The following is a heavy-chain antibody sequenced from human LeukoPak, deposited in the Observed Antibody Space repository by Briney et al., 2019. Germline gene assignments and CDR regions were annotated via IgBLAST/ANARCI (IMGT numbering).Heavy chain of an antibody. J-gene: IGHJ3*02. D-gene: IGHD5/OR15-5a*01. CDR2: ISYSGTT. CDR1: GGSISSFY. CDR3: ARDKGLPQAFDI. Sequence: SETLSLTCSVSGGSISSFYWSWIRQPPGKGLEYIGYISYSGTTSYNPSLKSRVTISVDTSKNQFSLKLTSVTAADTAVYYCARDKGLPQAFDIWGQGTMVTVSS. V-gene: IGHV4-59*01.